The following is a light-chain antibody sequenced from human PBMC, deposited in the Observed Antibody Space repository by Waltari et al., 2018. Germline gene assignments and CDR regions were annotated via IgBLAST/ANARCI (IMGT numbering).Light chain of an antibody. V-gene: IGKV2-30*02. CDR2: KVS. Sequence: DVVMTQSPLSLPVTLGQPASISCRSCQSLVHSDGTTYLSWSQQRPCQSPRSLIYKVSNRDAWVPDRFSGSGSGTDFTLKISRVEAEDIAIYYCMQGIHWPRSFGQGTKVEIE. CDR3: MQGIHWPRS. J-gene: IGKJ1*01. CDR1: QSLVHSDGTTY.